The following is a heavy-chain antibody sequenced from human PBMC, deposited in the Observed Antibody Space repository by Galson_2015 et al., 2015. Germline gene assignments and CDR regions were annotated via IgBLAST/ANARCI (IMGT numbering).Heavy chain of an antibody. Sequence: SLRLSCAASGFTFSSYGMHWVRQAPGKGLEWVAVIWYDGSNKYYADSVKGRFTISRDNSKNTLYLQMNSLRAEDTAVYYCAREGQDWNYEEYNWFDPWGQGTLVTVSS. CDR1: GFTFSSYG. J-gene: IGHJ5*02. CDR2: IWYDGSNK. D-gene: IGHD1-7*01. V-gene: IGHV3-33*01. CDR3: AREGQDWNYEEYNWFDP.